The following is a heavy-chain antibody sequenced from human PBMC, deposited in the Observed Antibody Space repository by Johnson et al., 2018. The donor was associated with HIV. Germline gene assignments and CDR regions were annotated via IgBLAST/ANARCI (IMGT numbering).Heavy chain of an antibody. J-gene: IGHJ3*02. Sequence: VQLVESGGGLVQPGGSLRLSCAASGFTFSSYAMHWVRQAPGKGLEYVSAISSNGGSTYYANSVKGRFTISRDNSKNTLYLQMNSLRAEDTAVYYCAKDRVGATSPQAQNAFDIWGQGTMVTVSS. V-gene: IGHV3-64*01. CDR2: ISSNGGST. D-gene: IGHD1-26*01. CDR3: AKDRVGATSPQAQNAFDI. CDR1: GFTFSSYA.